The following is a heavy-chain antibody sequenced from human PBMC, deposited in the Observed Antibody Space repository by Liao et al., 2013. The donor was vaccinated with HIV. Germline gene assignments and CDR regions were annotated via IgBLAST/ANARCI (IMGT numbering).Heavy chain of an antibody. J-gene: IGHJ1*01. D-gene: IGHD4-17*01. Sequence: QAQLQQWGAGLLRPSETLSLTCAAPGSFTIYTWHWVRQAPGKGLEWIGEVNHRGETNYHPSLKRRVTISADTSKKHFSLRLSSVTAADTAVYYCARGADYAPGYFQHWGQGTLVTVFS. CDR2: VNHRGET. CDR3: ARGADYAPGYFQH. CDR1: PGSFTIYT. V-gene: IGHV4-34*02.